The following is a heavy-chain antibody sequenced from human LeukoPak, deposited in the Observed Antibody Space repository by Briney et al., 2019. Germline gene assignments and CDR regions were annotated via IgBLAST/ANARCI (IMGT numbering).Heavy chain of an antibody. CDR1: GGTFSSYA. V-gene: IGHV1-2*02. CDR3: AREWRTYSSSSRNYYYYYMGV. Sequence: ASVKVSCKASGGTFSSYAISWVRQAPGQGLEWMGWINPNSGGTNYAQKFQGRVTMTRDTSISTAYMELSRLRSDDTAVYYCAREWRTYSSSSRNYYYYYMGVWGKGTTVTVSS. D-gene: IGHD6-6*01. CDR2: INPNSGGT. J-gene: IGHJ6*03.